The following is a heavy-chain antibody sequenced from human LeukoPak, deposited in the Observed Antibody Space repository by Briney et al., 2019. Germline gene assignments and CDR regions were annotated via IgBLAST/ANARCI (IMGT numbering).Heavy chain of an antibody. D-gene: IGHD3-16*01. CDR2: IYTSGST. CDR1: GGSISSYY. Sequence: SETLSLTCTVSGGSISSYYWSWIRQPPGKGLEWIGRIYTSGSTNYNPSLKSRVTMSVDTSKNQFSLKLSSVTAADTAVYYCARDQGESEAYSALFDPWGQGTLVTVSS. V-gene: IGHV4-4*07. J-gene: IGHJ5*02. CDR3: ARDQGESEAYSALFDP.